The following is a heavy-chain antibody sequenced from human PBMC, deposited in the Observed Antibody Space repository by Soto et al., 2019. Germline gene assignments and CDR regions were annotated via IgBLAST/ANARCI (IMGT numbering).Heavy chain of an antibody. D-gene: IGHD6-13*01. CDR1: GITFSNAW. J-gene: IGHJ3*02. CDR2: IRSKTDGGTT. CDR3: TTTRPGTNVFDN. V-gene: IGHV3-15*01. Sequence: GGSLRLSCAASGITFSNAWMNWVRQAPGKGLECIGRIRSKTDGGTTEYAAPVEGRFTISRDDSKNTLYLQMGGLKTEDTAVYYCTTTRPGTNVFDNWGQGTLVTVSS.